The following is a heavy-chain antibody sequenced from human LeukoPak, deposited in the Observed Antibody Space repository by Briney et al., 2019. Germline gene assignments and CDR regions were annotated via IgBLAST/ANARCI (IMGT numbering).Heavy chain of an antibody. J-gene: IGHJ4*02. CDR1: GGSISSDDYY. Sequence: SQTLSLTCTVSGGSISSDDYYWSWIRQPPGKGLEWIGYIYYSGTTYYNPSLKSRVTISVDTSKNQFSLKLTSVTAADTAVYYCARRRESSYGYWGQGTLVTVSA. CDR3: ARRRESSYGY. CDR2: IYYSGTT. V-gene: IGHV4-30-4*01. D-gene: IGHD5-18*01.